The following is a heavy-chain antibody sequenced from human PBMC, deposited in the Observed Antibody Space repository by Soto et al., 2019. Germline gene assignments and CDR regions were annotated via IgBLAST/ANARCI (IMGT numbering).Heavy chain of an antibody. CDR2: IYPGDSDT. J-gene: IGHJ4*02. D-gene: IGHD1-1*01. Sequence: GEALKISCKASGYRFTSSWICWGRQMPGKGLEWMGIIYPGDSDTRYRPSFQGQVTISADKSSSTAYLQWNSLQASDTAMYYCARLPGIVAPGTVFLDNWGQGTMVTVSS. CDR1: GYRFTSSW. V-gene: IGHV5-51*01. CDR3: ARLPGIVAPGTVFLDN.